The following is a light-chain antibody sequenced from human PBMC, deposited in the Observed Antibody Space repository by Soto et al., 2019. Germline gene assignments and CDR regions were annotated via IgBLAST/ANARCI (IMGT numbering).Light chain of an antibody. Sequence: VICLTQSPSLLSASTGDRVTSMCLMSQGISSYLAWYQQKPGKAPELLIYAASTLQSGVPSRFSGSGSGTDFPLTISCLQSEDFETYYCQQYYSLPPTFGGGTKVDIK. CDR3: QQYYSLPPT. V-gene: IGKV1D-8*01. CDR1: QGISSY. CDR2: AAS. J-gene: IGKJ4*01.